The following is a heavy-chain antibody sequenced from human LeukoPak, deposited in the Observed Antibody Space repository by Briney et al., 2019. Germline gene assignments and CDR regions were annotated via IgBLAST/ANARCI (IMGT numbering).Heavy chain of an antibody. D-gene: IGHD4-17*01. Sequence: GGSLRLSCAASGFTFSSYGMHWVRQAPGKGLEWVAFIRYDGSNKYYADSVKGRFTISRDNSKNTLYLQMNSLRAEDTAVYYCARSNYGDYAGAFDIWGQGTMVTVSS. J-gene: IGHJ3*02. CDR1: GFTFSSYG. V-gene: IGHV3-30*02. CDR3: ARSNYGDYAGAFDI. CDR2: IRYDGSNK.